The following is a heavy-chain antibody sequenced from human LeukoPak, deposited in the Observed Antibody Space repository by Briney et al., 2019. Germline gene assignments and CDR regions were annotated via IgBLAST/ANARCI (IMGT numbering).Heavy chain of an antibody. D-gene: IGHD3-22*01. Sequence: ASVKVSCKASGYTFTGYYMHWVRQAPGQGLEWMGWINPNSGGTNYAQKFQGRVTMTRDTSISTAYMELSRLRSDDTAVYYCARDLLDYYDSSGYHWGQGTMATVSS. V-gene: IGHV1-2*02. CDR2: INPNSGGT. CDR1: GYTFTGYY. J-gene: IGHJ3*01. CDR3: ARDLLDYYDSSGYH.